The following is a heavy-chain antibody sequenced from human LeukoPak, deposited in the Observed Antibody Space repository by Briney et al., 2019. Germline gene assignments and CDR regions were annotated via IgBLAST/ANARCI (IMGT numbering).Heavy chain of an antibody. J-gene: IGHJ5*02. CDR3: ARGAYMDLRGSFDP. V-gene: IGHV1-18*01. CDR2: ISDYNGDT. CDR1: GNTFDSYG. Sequence: ASVNVSCKASGNTFDSYGFAWVRQAPGQGLELMGWISDYNGDTNYAQKFQGRVTVSTDTSTSTTYMELRSLRSDDTAVYYCARGAYMDLRGSFDPWGQGTLVTVSS. D-gene: IGHD5-12*01.